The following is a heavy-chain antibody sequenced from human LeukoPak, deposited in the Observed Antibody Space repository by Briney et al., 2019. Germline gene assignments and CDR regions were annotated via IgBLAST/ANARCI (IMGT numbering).Heavy chain of an antibody. J-gene: IGHJ4*02. V-gene: IGHV3-23*01. CDR3: AKARRYSGSYLDY. D-gene: IGHD1-26*01. CDR2: ISGSGGST. CDR1: GFTFSSYA. Sequence: GGSLRLSCAASGFTFSSYAMSWVRQAPGKGLEWVSAISGSGGSTYYADSVKGRFTISRDNSKNTLYLQMNSLRAEDTAVYHCAKARRYSGSYLDYWGQGTLVTVSS.